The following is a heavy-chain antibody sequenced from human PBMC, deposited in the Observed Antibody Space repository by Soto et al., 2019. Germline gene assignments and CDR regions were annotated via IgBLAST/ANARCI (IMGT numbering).Heavy chain of an antibody. D-gene: IGHD6-13*01. V-gene: IGHV1-24*01. J-gene: IGHJ6*02. CDR1: GYTLTELS. CDR2: FDPEDGET. Sequence: ASVKVSCKVSGYTLTELSMHWVRQAPGKGLEWMGGFDPEDGETIYAQKFQGRLTMTEDTSTDTAYMELSSLRSEDTDVYYCATDLRRAVYSSSWLTGVGYGMDVWGQGTTVTVSS. CDR3: ATDLRRAVYSSSWLTGVGYGMDV.